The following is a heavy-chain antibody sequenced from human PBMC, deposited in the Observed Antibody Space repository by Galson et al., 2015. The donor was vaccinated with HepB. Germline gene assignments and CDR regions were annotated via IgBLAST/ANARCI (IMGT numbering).Heavy chain of an antibody. J-gene: IGHJ3*02. V-gene: IGHV6-1*01. Sequence: CAISGDSVSSNSAAWNWIRQSPSRGLEWLGRTYYRSKWYNDYAVSVKSRITINPDTSKNQFSLQLNSVTPEDTAVYYCAREGAYQPLPDGAFDIWGQGTMVTVSS. CDR3: AREGAYQPLPDGAFDI. CDR2: TYYRSKWYN. CDR1: GDSVSSNSAA. D-gene: IGHD2-2*01.